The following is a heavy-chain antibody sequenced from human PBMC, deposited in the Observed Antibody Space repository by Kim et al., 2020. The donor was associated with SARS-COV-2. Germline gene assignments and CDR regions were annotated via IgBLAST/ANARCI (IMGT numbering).Heavy chain of an antibody. J-gene: IGHJ4*02. Sequence: ADSVKGRFTISRDNSKNTLYLQMNSLRAEDTAVYYCAKDQPCGDYAYYFDYWGQGTLVTVSS. D-gene: IGHD4-17*01. V-gene: IGHV3-23*01. CDR3: AKDQPCGDYAYYFDY.